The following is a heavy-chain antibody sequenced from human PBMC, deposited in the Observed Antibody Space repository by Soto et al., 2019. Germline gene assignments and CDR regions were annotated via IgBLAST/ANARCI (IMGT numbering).Heavy chain of an antibody. CDR3: ARGLSSSATFYHYYGMDV. J-gene: IGHJ6*02. CDR1: GGSFRDYH. CDR2: INHSGST. D-gene: IGHD6-6*01. V-gene: IGHV4-34*01. Sequence: SETLSLTCAVYGGSFRDYHWSWIRQPPGKGLEWIGEINHSGSTNYNPSLKSRVIISLETSKNQFSLILTSVTAADTAVYYCARGLSSSATFYHYYGMDVWGQGTTVTVSS.